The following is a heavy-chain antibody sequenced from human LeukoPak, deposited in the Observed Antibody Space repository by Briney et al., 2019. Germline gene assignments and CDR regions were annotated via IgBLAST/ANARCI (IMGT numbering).Heavy chain of an antibody. D-gene: IGHD6-19*01. J-gene: IGHJ4*02. CDR1: GFTFTNYW. CDR2: INHDGSST. V-gene: IGHV3-74*01. CDR3: ARDLSSGY. Sequence: GGSLRLSCAASGFTFTNYWMHWVRQVPGKGLVWVSHINHDGSSTNYADSVKGRFTISRDNAKNTVYLQMNSLRVEDTAVYYCARDLSSGYWGQGTLVTVSS.